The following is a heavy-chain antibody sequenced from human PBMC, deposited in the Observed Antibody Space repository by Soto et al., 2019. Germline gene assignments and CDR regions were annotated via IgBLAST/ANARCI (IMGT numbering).Heavy chain of an antibody. Sequence: QVQLQESGPGLLKPSQTLSLTCTVSGDSIISGEYYWSWIRQAPGKGLEWSGLPYYSGITDYNPSLKSRVAISIDTSKNQFSLSLTSVTAADTAVYYCVREGALLYGGNSDYYETLDVWGQGTTVTVSS. J-gene: IGHJ6*02. CDR1: GDSIISGEYY. V-gene: IGHV4-30-4*01. CDR3: VREGALLYGGNSDYYETLDV. CDR2: PYYSGIT. D-gene: IGHD2-21*02.